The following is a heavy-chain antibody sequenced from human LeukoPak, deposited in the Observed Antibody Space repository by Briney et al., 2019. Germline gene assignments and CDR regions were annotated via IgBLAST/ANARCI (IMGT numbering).Heavy chain of an antibody. CDR2: IYTSGST. J-gene: IGHJ5*02. V-gene: IGHV4-61*02. CDR1: GGSISSGSYY. CDR3: ARDPGYCSGASCYNWFDP. D-gene: IGHD2-15*01. Sequence: SQTLSLTCTVSGGSISSGSYYWSWIRQPAGKGLEWIGRIYTSGSTNYNPSLKSRVTISVDTSKNQFSLKLSSVTAADTAVYYCARDPGYCSGASCYNWFDPWGQGTLVTVSS.